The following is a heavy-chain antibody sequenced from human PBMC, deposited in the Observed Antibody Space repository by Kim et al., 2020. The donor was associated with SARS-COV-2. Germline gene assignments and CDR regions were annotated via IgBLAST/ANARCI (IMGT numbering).Heavy chain of an antibody. D-gene: IGHD3-3*01. Sequence: SETLSLTCTVSGGSISSSSYYWGWIRQPPGKGLEWIGSIYYSGSTYYNPSLKSRVTISVDTSKNQFSLKLSSVTAADTAVYYCIGFWSGYLINWFDPWGQGTLVTVSS. V-gene: IGHV4-39*01. CDR3: IGFWSGYLINWFDP. J-gene: IGHJ5*02. CDR1: GGSISSSSYY. CDR2: IYYSGST.